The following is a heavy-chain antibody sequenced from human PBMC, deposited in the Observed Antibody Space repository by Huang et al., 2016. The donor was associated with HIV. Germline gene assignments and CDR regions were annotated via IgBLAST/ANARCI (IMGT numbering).Heavy chain of an antibody. Sequence: QVQLVQSGAEVKKPGASVKVSCKVSGYTLTELSIHWVRQAPGKGLEGMGGVAPEHGETIYAQTFQGRVTMTEDTATDAAYMELHSLRPEDTAVYYCAAGYDTYYDIWGQGTMVIASS. D-gene: IGHD2-21*01. V-gene: IGHV1-24*01. CDR3: AAGYDTYYDI. J-gene: IGHJ3*02. CDR2: VAPEHGET. CDR1: GYTLTELS.